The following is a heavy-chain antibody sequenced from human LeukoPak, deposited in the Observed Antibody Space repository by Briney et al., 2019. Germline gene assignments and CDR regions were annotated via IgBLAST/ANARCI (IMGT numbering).Heavy chain of an antibody. D-gene: IGHD1-26*01. J-gene: IGHJ5*02. CDR2: IYYSGIT. CDR3: ARHAVYSGDYSFWFDP. V-gene: IGHV4-59*08. Sequence: SETLSLTCTVSGGSITTYYWSWIRQPPGKGLEWIAYIYYSGITNYNPSLKSRVSISVDTSKNLFSLSLSSLTAADTAVYYCARHAVYSGDYSFWFDPWGLGTLVTVSS. CDR1: GGSITTYY.